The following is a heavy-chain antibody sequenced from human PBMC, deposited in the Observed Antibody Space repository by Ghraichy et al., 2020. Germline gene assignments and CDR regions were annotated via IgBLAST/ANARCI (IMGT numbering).Heavy chain of an antibody. D-gene: IGHD4-17*01. CDR2: INSHGTYT. Sequence: GESLNISFAASGLNFNTYWMHWVRQAPGKGLEWVSHINSHGTYTTYADSVKGRFTISRDNAKNTLYLQMNDLRPEDTAVYYCTRVSAGDYNMEVWGQGTTVTVSS. J-gene: IGHJ6*02. CDR3: TRVSAGDYNMEV. V-gene: IGHV3-74*01. CDR1: GLNFNTYW.